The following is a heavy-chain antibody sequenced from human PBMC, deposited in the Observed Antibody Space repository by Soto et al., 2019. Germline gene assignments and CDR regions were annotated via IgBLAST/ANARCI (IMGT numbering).Heavy chain of an antibody. J-gene: IGHJ6*02. V-gene: IGHV4-4*07. CDR1: GGSISSYY. D-gene: IGHD3-16*01. CDR2: IDTSGTT. CDR3: ARGPRGYVYYHGMDV. Sequence: QVQVQESGPGLVKPSETLSLTCTVSGGSISSYYVSWIRQSAGKGLEWIGRIDTSGTTNYNPSLKSRVTMSMDASKSQFSLNLSSVTAADTAVYYCARGPRGYVYYHGMDVWGQGTTVTVSS.